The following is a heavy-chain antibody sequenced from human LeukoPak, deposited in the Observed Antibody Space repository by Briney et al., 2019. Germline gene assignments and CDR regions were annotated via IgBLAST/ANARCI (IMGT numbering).Heavy chain of an antibody. CDR1: GGSVSSGSYY. J-gene: IGHJ6*02. V-gene: IGHV4-61*01. D-gene: IGHD4-17*01. CDR3: ARDYGDNYYYYGMDV. CDR2: IYYSGST. Sequence: SETLSLTCTVSGGSVSSGSYYWSWIRQPPGEGLEWIGYIYYSGSTNYNPSLKSRVTISVDTSKNQFSLKLSSVTAADTAVYYCARDYGDNYYYYGMDVWGQGTTVTVSS.